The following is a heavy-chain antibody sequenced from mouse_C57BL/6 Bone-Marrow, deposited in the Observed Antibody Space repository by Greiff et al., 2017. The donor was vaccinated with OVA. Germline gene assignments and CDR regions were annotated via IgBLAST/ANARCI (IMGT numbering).Heavy chain of an antibody. Sequence: QVQLKESGAELVRPGTSVKVSCKASGYAFTNYLIEWVKQRPGQGLAWIGVITPGSGGTNYNEKFKCKATLTADKSSSTAYMQLSSLTSEDSAVYFCARGPYYYGSRWLAYWGQGTLVTVSA. V-gene: IGHV1-54*01. CDR2: ITPGSGGT. CDR3: ARGPYYYGSRWLAY. CDR1: GYAFTNYL. D-gene: IGHD1-1*01. J-gene: IGHJ3*01.